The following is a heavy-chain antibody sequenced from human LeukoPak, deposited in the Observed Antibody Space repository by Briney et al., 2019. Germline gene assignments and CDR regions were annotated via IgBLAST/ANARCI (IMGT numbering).Heavy chain of an antibody. V-gene: IGHV3-23*01. D-gene: IGHD3-22*01. CDR1: GLTFSSYV. CDR2: ISYSAERT. Sequence: QAGGSLRLSCAASGLTFSSYVMNWVRQAPGKGLEWVACISYSAERTDYAGSVKGGFTISRDNSKNIWYLQMNSMRADDTVVYYCARVWEYYYDSSGYAFDIWGQGTMVTVSS. J-gene: IGHJ3*02. CDR3: ARVWEYYYDSSGYAFDI.